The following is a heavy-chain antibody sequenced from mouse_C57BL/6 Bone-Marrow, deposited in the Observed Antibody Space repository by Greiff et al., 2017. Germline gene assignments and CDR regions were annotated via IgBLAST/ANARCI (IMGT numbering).Heavy chain of an antibody. CDR3: ARKDGANFDY. CDR2: IYPGSGST. V-gene: IGHV1-55*01. CDR1: GYTFTSYW. Sequence: QVQLKQPGAELVKPGASVKMSCKASGYTFTSYWITWVKQRPGQGLEWIGDIYPGSGSTNYNEKFKSKATLTVDTSSSTACMQLSSLTSEDSAVYYCARKDGANFDYWGKGTTLTVSS. D-gene: IGHD3-1*01. J-gene: IGHJ2*01.